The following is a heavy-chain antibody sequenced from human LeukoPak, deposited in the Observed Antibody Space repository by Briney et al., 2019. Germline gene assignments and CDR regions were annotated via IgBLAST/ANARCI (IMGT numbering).Heavy chain of an antibody. D-gene: IGHD3-22*01. V-gene: IGHV4-4*07. CDR3: ARGGITMMVGAFDI. J-gene: IGHJ3*02. Sequence: PSETLSLTCTVSGSSISSYYWSWIRQPAGKGLEWIGRIYTSGTTSYNPSLKSRGTMSLDTAKNQFSLKLGSVTAADTAVYYCARGGITMMVGAFDIWGQGTMVTVSS. CDR2: IYTSGTT. CDR1: GSSISSYY.